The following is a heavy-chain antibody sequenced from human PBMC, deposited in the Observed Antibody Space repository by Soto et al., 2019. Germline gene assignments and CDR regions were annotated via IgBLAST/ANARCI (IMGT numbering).Heavy chain of an antibody. Sequence: GGSLILSCAASGFTCRSYVMMWVRQAPGKGLEWVSAISQSAGGNTYYADSVKGRFTISRDDSKNTLYLQMDSLRPEDTAQFYCAGWKYDYWGHGTQVTVSS. D-gene: IGHD1-7*01. CDR1: GFTCRSYV. J-gene: IGHJ4*01. CDR3: AGWKYDY. CDR2: ISQSAGGNT. V-gene: IGHV3-23*01.